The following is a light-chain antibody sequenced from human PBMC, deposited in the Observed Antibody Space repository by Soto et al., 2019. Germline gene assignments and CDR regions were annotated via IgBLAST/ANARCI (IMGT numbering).Light chain of an antibody. CDR3: AAWDDRLSFYV. V-gene: IGLV1-47*01. Sequence: SVLTQPPSASXTPGQMFTISCSGSSSNIGSNFVYCYQQLSGTAPKLLIFRNNQWPSGVPGRFSVSKSGTSAALDIIDLRSEDEADYYCAAWDDRLSFYVCGTGTK. CDR1: SSNIGSNF. CDR2: RNN. J-gene: IGLJ1*01.